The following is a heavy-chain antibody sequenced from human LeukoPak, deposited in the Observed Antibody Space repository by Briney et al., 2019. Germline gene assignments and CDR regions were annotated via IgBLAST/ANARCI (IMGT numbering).Heavy chain of an antibody. CDR2: IIPIFGTA. V-gene: IGHV1-69*13. Sequence: SVKVSCKASGGTFSSYAISWVRQAPGQGLEWMGGIIPIFGTANYAQKFQGRVTITADESTSTAYMELSSLRSEDTAVYYCASAPTGNYYYYYMDVWGKGTTVTVSS. CDR3: ASAPTGNYYYYYMDV. CDR1: GGTFSSYA. J-gene: IGHJ6*03.